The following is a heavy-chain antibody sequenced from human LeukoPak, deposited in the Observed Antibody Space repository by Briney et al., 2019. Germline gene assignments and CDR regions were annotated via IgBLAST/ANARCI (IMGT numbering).Heavy chain of an antibody. CDR2: ISHSGST. CDR1: GGSMSDINW. V-gene: IGHV4-4*02. Sequence: SKTLSLTCNVSGGSMSDINWWSWVRQPPGKGLEWIAEISHSGSTHYNPSLNSRVIISVDKSNYQVSLKLNSVTAADTAVYYCARAISSVITTVDAFAVWGQGTMVTVSS. D-gene: IGHD4-11*01. J-gene: IGHJ3*01. CDR3: ARAISSVITTVDAFAV.